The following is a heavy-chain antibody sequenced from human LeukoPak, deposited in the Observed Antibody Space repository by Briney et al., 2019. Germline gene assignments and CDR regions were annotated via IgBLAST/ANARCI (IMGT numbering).Heavy chain of an antibody. Sequence: SETLSLTCTVSGGSITSYYWSWIRQPPGKGLEWIGSIYSSGSSHYNPSLESRVTISVDTSKNQFSLKLRSVTAADTAVYYCASLVGVTAITNYWGQGTLVTVSS. CDR2: IYSSGSS. V-gene: IGHV4-59*05. J-gene: IGHJ4*02. CDR3: ASLVGVTAITNY. D-gene: IGHD2-21*02. CDR1: GGSITSYY.